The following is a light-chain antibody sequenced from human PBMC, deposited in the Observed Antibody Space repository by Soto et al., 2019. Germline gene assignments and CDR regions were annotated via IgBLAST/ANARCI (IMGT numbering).Light chain of an antibody. CDR2: DTS. CDR3: QQRSTSPIT. CDR1: QTVSNY. J-gene: IGKJ5*01. V-gene: IGKV3-11*01. Sequence: EIVLTQSPATLSLSPGDSTTISFRASQTVSNYLACYQQKPGHAPRLLIYDTSNSSTGIPARFSGSGSGTDFTLTIISLEREDFAVYYCQQRSTSPITFGQGTRLEIK.